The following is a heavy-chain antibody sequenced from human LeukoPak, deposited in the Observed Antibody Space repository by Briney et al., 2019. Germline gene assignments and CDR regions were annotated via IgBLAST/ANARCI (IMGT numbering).Heavy chain of an antibody. CDR3: ARYDSSGYYYGY. CDR1: GGTFSSYA. D-gene: IGHD3-22*01. Sequence: GSSVKVSCKASGGTFSSYAISWVRQAPGQGLEWMERIIPIFGTANYAQKFPGRVTITTDESTSTAYMELSSLRSEDTAVYYCARYDSSGYYYGYWGQGTLVTVSS. CDR2: IIPIFGTA. V-gene: IGHV1-69*05. J-gene: IGHJ4*02.